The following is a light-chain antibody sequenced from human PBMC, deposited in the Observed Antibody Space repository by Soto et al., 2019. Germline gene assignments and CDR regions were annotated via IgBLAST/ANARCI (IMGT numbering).Light chain of an antibody. Sequence: QSVLTQPASVSGSPGQSITISCTGTSSDFGGYNYVSWYQQHPGKAPKVLIYDVSNRPAGVSNRFSGSRSGNTASLTISGLQAEDEADYYCCSYTSSNSLIFGTGTKVTVL. V-gene: IGLV2-14*01. CDR3: CSYTSSNSLI. CDR1: SSDFGGYNY. CDR2: DVS. J-gene: IGLJ1*01.